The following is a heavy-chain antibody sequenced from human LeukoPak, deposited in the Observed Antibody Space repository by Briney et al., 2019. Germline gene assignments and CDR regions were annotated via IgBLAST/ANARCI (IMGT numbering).Heavy chain of an antibody. V-gene: IGHV4-30-4*01. Sequence: SETLSLTCSVSGGSTGGGDYSISSGGYYWSWVRQPPGKGLEWIGHIHRRGSTYYNPSLKSRVTISVDTSKNQLSLKVSSVTAADTAVYYCATGLAYSYWGQGTLVTVSS. D-gene: IGHD1-14*01. CDR3: ATGLAYSY. CDR2: IHRRGST. CDR1: GGSTGGGDYSISSGGYY. J-gene: IGHJ4*02.